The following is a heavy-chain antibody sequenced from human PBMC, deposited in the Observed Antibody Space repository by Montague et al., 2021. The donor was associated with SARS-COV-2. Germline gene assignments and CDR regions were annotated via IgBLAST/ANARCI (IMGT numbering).Heavy chain of an antibody. J-gene: IGHJ6*03. CDR2: IYYSGST. CDR1: GDSLSSDGNY. CDR3: ACGDENGSGYMDV. V-gene: IGHV4-31*11. Sequence: TLSLTCAVSGDSLSSDGNYWTWIRQHPGKGLEWIGSIYYSGSTYYNPSLKSRLAISVDTSKDQFSLKLMSVTAADTAVYYCACGDENGSGYMDVWGKGTTVTVSS. D-gene: IGHD1-26*01.